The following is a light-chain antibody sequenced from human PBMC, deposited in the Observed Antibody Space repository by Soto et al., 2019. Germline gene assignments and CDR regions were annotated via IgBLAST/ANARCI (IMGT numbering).Light chain of an antibody. CDR1: QTVSNNY. CDR3: QRYDTSPT. V-gene: IGKV3-20*01. J-gene: IGKJ1*01. Sequence: EIVLPQSPGTLSLSAGERATLSCRASQTVSNNYLAWYQQKPGQVPTVLLYGASNRATGIPDRFSGSGSGTDFTLTISRLEPEDFAVYYCQRYDTSPTFGQGTRVEIK. CDR2: GAS.